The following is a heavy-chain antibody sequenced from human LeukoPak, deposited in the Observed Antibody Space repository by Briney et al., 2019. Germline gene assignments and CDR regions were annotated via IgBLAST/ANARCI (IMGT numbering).Heavy chain of an antibody. CDR2: ISGSGGST. CDR3: AKDGQPIVGATLDI. CDR1: GFTFSSYA. J-gene: IGHJ3*02. Sequence: PGGSLRLSCAASGFTFSSYAMSWVRQAPGKGLEWVSAISGSGGSTYYADSVKGRFTISRDNSKNTLYLQMNGLRAEDTAVYYCAKDGQPIVGATLDIWGQGTMVTVSS. D-gene: IGHD1-26*01. V-gene: IGHV3-23*01.